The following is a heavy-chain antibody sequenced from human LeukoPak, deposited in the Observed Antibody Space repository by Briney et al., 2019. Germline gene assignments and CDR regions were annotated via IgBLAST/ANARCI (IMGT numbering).Heavy chain of an antibody. CDR3: ARGYSYGYFSYYYVDV. J-gene: IGHJ6*03. V-gene: IGHV4-39*07. CDR1: GGSISSSSYY. D-gene: IGHD5-18*01. CDR2: IYYSGST. Sequence: SETLSLTCTVSGGSISSSSYYWGWISQPPGKGLEWIGSIYYSGSTYYNPSLTSRVTISVDTSKNKFSLKLSSVTAADTAMYYCARGYSYGYFSYYYVDVWGKGTTVTVSS.